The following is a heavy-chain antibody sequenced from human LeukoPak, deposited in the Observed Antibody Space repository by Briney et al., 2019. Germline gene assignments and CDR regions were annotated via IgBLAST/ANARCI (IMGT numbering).Heavy chain of an antibody. CDR1: GFTFSSYE. Sequence: PGGSLRLSCAASGFTFSSYEMNWVRQAPGKGLEWVSYISSSGSTIYYADSVKGRFTISGDNAKNSLYLQMNSLRAEDTAVYYCARGGDWYFDYWGQGTLVTVSS. CDR3: ARGGDWYFDY. J-gene: IGHJ4*02. V-gene: IGHV3-48*03. CDR2: ISSSGSTI. D-gene: IGHD3-9*01.